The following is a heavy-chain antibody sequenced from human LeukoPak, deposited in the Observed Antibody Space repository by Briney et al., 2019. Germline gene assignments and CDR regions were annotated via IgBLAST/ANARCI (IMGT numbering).Heavy chain of an antibody. CDR1: GGSISSSSYY. CDR3: ARGDDYGDYMGYYFDY. D-gene: IGHD4-17*01. V-gene: IGHV4-39*07. CDR2: IYYSGST. J-gene: IGHJ4*02. Sequence: PSETLSLTCTVSGGSISSSSYYWGWIRQPPGKGLEWIGSIYYSGSTYYNPSLKSRVTISVDTSKNQFSLKLSSVTAADTAVYYCARGDDYGDYMGYYFDYWGQGTLVTVSS.